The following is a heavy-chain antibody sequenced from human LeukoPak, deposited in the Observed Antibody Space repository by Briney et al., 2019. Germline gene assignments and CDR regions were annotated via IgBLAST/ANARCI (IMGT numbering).Heavy chain of an antibody. CDR2: IYYSGST. J-gene: IGHJ4*02. Sequence: PSEALSPTCTVSGGSISSYYWSWIRQPPGKGLEWIGYIYYSGSTNYKPSLKSRVTISVDRSKNQFSLKLSSVTAADTAVYYCARVGASYAPDYWGQGTLVTVSS. CDR3: ARVGASYAPDY. V-gene: IGHV4-59*12. D-gene: IGHD1-26*01. CDR1: GGSISSYY.